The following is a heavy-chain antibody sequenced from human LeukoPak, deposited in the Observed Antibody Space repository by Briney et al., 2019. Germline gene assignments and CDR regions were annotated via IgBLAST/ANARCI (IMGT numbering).Heavy chain of an antibody. CDR1: GGSFSGYY. CDR3: ARGPWRSGRDGYNGASPIPFDY. D-gene: IGHD5-24*01. Sequence: SETLSLTCAVYGGSFSGYYWSWIRQPPGKGLEWIGEINHSGSTNYNPSLKSRVTISVDTSKNQFSLKLSSVTAADTAVYYCARGPWRSGRDGYNGASPIPFDYWGQGTLVTVSS. CDR2: INHSGST. J-gene: IGHJ4*02. V-gene: IGHV4-34*01.